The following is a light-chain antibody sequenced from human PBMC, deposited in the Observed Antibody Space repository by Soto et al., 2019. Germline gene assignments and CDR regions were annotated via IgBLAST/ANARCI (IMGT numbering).Light chain of an antibody. V-gene: IGLV1-40*01. CDR3: QSYDSSLSGSYV. J-gene: IGLJ1*01. Sequence: VLTQPPSVSGAPGQRVTIACTGSSSNIGAGYDVHWYQQLPGTAPKLLIYGNSNRPSGVPDRFSGSKSGTSASLAITGLQAEDEADYYCQSYDSSLSGSYVFGTGTKVTVL. CDR2: GNS. CDR1: SSNIGAGYD.